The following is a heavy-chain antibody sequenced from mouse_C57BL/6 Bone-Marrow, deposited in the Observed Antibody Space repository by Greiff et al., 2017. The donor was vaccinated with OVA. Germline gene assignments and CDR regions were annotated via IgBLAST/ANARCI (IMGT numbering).Heavy chain of an antibody. CDR3: ARHAPYRYGSSWYFDV. J-gene: IGHJ1*03. Sequence: EVKLMESGGGLVQPGESLKLSCESNEYEFPSHDMSWVRKTPEKRLELVAAINSDGGSTYYPDTMERRFIISRDNTKKTLYLQMSSLRSEDTALDYCARHAPYRYGSSWYFDVWGTGTTVTVSS. V-gene: IGHV5-2*01. CDR2: INSDGGST. D-gene: IGHD1-1*01. CDR1: EYEFPSHD.